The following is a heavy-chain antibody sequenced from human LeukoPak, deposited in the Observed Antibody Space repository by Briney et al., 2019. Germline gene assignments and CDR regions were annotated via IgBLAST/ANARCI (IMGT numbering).Heavy chain of an antibody. J-gene: IGHJ5*02. Sequence: PSETLSLTCTVSGGSIISYYWSWIRQPAGKGREWIGRIYTSGSTNYNPSLRSRVTTSVDTSKNQFSLNLSSVTAADTAVYYCARDNNVWGSYRKFDAWGQGTLVTVSS. D-gene: IGHD3-16*02. CDR3: ARDNNVWGSYRKFDA. CDR2: IYTSGST. CDR1: GGSIISYY. V-gene: IGHV4-4*07.